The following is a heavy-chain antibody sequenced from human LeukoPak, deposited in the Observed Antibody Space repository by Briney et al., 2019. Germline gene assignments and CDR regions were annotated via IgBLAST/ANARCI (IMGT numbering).Heavy chain of an antibody. CDR2: IYYSGST. CDR1: GGSISSYY. J-gene: IGHJ4*02. Sequence: MPSETLSLTCTVSGGSISSYYWSWIRQPPGKGLEWIGYIYYSGSTNYNPSLKSRVTISVDTSKNQFSLKLSSVTAADTAVYYCARGETRWLQLTFYAYWGQGTLVTVSS. D-gene: IGHD5-24*01. V-gene: IGHV4-59*01. CDR3: ARGETRWLQLTFYAY.